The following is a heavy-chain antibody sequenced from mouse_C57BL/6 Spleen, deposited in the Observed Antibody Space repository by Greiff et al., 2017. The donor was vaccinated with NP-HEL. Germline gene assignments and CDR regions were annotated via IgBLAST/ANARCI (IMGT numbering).Heavy chain of an antibody. CDR2: IRNKANGYTT. CDR3: ARYKRWARSYYFDY. V-gene: IGHV7-3*01. J-gene: IGHJ2*01. Sequence: EVMLVESGGGLVQPGGSLSLSCAASGFTFTDYYMSWVRQPPGKALEWLGFIRNKANGYTTEYSASVKGRFTISRDNSQSILYLQMNALRAEDSATYYCARYKRWARSYYFDYWGQGTTLTVSS. CDR1: GFTFTDYY. D-gene: IGHD3-1*01.